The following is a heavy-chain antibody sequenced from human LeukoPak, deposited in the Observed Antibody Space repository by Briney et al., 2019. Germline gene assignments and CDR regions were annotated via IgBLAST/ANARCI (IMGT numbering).Heavy chain of an antibody. D-gene: IGHD3-3*01. CDR1: GGSFSGYY. V-gene: IGHV4-39*01. Sequence: SETLSLTCAVYGGSFSGYYWGWIRQPPGRDLEWIGSIYSSGNTYYNPSLESRVTISVDTSKNQLYLKLTSATAADTSVYYCVRHSGLRSPFDPWGQGTLVTVSS. CDR3: VRHSGLRSPFDP. J-gene: IGHJ5*02. CDR2: IYSSGNT.